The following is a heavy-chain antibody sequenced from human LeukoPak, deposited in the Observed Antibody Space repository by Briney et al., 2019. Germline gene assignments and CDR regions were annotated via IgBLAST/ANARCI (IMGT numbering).Heavy chain of an antibody. D-gene: IGHD2-2*01. CDR3: ATDLVVVLPAAYDN. CDR2: LSSSGGST. V-gene: IGHV3-23*01. J-gene: IGHJ4*02. Sequence: GGSLRLSCSASGFIFSNYVMSWVRQSPGKGLEWVSTLSSSGGSTYHADSVKGRFTISRDNSKNTLYLQMNSLRAEDTAVYYCATDLVVVLPAAYDNWGQGALATVSS. CDR1: GFIFSNYV.